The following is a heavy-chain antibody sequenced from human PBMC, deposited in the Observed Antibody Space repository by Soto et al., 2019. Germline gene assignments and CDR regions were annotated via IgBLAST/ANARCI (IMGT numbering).Heavy chain of an antibody. Sequence: QVQLQESGPGLVKPSETLSLTCTVSGGSVSSGSYYWSWIRQPPGKGLEWIGYIYYSGSTNYNPSLKSRVTISVDTSKNQFSLKLSSVTAADTAVYYCAREEIGIVVDRPFDYWGQGTLVTVSS. D-gene: IGHD3-22*01. CDR1: GGSVSSGSYY. J-gene: IGHJ4*02. CDR3: AREEIGIVVDRPFDY. CDR2: IYYSGST. V-gene: IGHV4-61*01.